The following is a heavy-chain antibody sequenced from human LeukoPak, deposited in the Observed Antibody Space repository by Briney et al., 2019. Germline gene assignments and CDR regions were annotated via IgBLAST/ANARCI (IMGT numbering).Heavy chain of an antibody. V-gene: IGHV4-39*07. CDR1: GGSISSGGYY. D-gene: IGHD3-16*01. Sequence: SETLSLTCTVSGGSISSGGYYWSWIRQPPGKGLEWIGEINHSGSTNYNPSLKSRVTISVDTSKNQFSLKLSSVTAADTAVYYCARWGSATWYYYGMDVWAQGTTVTVSS. CDR3: ARWGSATWYYYGMDV. J-gene: IGHJ6*02. CDR2: INHSGST.